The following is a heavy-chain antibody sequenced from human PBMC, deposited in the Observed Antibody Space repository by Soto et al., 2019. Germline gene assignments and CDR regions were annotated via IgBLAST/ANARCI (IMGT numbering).Heavy chain of an antibody. CDR3: ARGAVTGHDY. J-gene: IGHJ4*02. CDR2: IYYSGST. Sequence: SETLSLTCTVSGGSVSSGSYYWSWIRQPPGKGLEWIGYIYYSGSTSYNPSLKSRVTISVDTSKNQFSLKLSSVTAADTAVYYCARGAVTGHDYWGQGTLVTVSS. CDR1: GGSVSSGSYY. D-gene: IGHD2-21*02. V-gene: IGHV4-61*01.